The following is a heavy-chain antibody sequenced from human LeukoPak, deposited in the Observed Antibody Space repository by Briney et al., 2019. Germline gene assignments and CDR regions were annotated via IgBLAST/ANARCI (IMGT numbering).Heavy chain of an antibody. CDR2: INHSGST. CDR3: ARGLKVRVGYSSSSSYYYYYMDV. CDR1: GGSFSGYY. D-gene: IGHD6-6*01. J-gene: IGHJ6*03. Sequence: PSETLSLTCAVYGGSFSGYYWSGIRQPPGKGLEWIGEINHSGSTNYNPSLKSRVTISVDTSKNQFSLKLSSVTAADTAVYYCARGLKVRVGYSSSSSYYYYYMDVWGKGTTVTVSS. V-gene: IGHV4-34*01.